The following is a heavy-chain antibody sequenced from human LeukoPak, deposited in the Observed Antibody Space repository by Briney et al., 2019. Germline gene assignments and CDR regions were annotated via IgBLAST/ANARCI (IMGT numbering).Heavy chain of an antibody. V-gene: IGHV3-33*01. CDR1: GFTFSGNG. CDR3: ARRATMLRGVLSPHFDS. J-gene: IGHJ4*02. Sequence: VQPGRSLRLSCAASGFTFSGNGMHWVRQAPGKGLEWVAVIWYDGSKEYYVDSVKGRFTISRDNARNSLYLQMNSLRAEDTALYYCARRATMLRGVLSPHFDSWGQGTLVIVSS. D-gene: IGHD3-10*01. CDR2: IWYDGSKE.